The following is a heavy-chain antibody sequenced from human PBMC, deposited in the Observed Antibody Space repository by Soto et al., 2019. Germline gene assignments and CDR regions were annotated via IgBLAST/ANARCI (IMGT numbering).Heavy chain of an antibody. V-gene: IGHV4-34*01. CDR3: ARPLGDY. CDR2: INHSGST. Sequence: SETLSLTCAVYGGSFSGYYWSWIRQPPGKGLEWIGEINHSGSTNYNPSLKSRVTISVDTSKNQFSLKLSSVTAADTAVYYCARPLGDYWGQGTRVTVSA. J-gene: IGHJ4*02. CDR1: GGSFSGYY.